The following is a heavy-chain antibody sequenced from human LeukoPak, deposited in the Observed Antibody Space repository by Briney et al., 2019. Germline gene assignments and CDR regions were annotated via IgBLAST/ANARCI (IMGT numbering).Heavy chain of an antibody. D-gene: IGHD3-22*01. CDR1: GFTFSSYA. J-gene: IGHJ4*02. CDR3: ARDGQGTKYYYDSSGYYPFDY. CDR2: ISYDGSNK. V-gene: IGHV3-30-3*01. Sequence: GGSLRLSCAASGFTFSSYAMHWVRQAPGKGLEWVAVISYDGSNKYYADSVKGRFTISRDNSKNTLYLQMNSLRAEDTAVYYCARDGQGTKYYYDSSGYYPFDYWGQGTLVTVSS.